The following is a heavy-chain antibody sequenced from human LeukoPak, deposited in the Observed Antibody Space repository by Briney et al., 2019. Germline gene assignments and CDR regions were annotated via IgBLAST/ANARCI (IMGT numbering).Heavy chain of an antibody. J-gene: IGHJ4*02. CDR2: LRGNGDT. Sequence: GGSLRLSCAASGFTFSDYAMSWVREAPARGLEWVSSLRGNGDTFYADFVKGRFTLSRDESRSTVYLQLNNLRVEDTAVYYCAKASWVSSADAVLWGQGTVVTVSS. CDR3: AKASWVSSADAVL. D-gene: IGHD3-16*01. CDR1: GFTFSDYA. V-gene: IGHV3-23*01.